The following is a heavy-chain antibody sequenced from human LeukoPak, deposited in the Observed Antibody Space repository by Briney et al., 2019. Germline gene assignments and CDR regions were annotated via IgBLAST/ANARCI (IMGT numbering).Heavy chain of an antibody. CDR2: ISSSRSYI. D-gene: IGHD1-26*01. J-gene: IGHJ4*02. Sequence: GGSLRLSCAASGFTFSSYSMNWVRQAPGKGLEWVSSISSSRSYIYYADSVKGRFTISRDNAKNSLYLQMNSLRAEDTAVYYCARGEAWEQLNYWGQGTLVTVSS. CDR3: ARGEAWEQLNY. V-gene: IGHV3-21*01. CDR1: GFTFSSYS.